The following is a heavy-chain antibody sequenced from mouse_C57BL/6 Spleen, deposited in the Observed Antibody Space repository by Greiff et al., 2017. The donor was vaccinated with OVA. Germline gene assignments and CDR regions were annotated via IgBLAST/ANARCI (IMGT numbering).Heavy chain of an antibody. CDR3: ATPGGSPYAMDY. CDR2: IWGDGSK. Sequence: VQRVESGPGLVAPSQSLSLTCTVSGFSFTSYGVSWVRQPPGKGLEWLGVIWGDGSKNYHSALISRLSLSKDNSKCQVFLKLNSLQTADTATYHCATPGGSPYAMDYWGQGTSVTVSS. J-gene: IGHJ4*01. V-gene: IGHV2-3*01. CDR1: GFSFTSYG.